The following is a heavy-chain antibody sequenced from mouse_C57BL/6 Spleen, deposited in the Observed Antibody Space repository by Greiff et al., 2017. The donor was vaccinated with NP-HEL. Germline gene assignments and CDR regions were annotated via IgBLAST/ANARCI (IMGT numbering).Heavy chain of an antibody. CDR3: ARSWGQFRLEGFAY. CDR2: INPNNGGT. J-gene: IGHJ3*01. Sequence: EVQLQQSGPELVKPGASVKISCKASGYTFTDYYMNWVKQSHGKSLEWIGDINPNNGGTSYNQKFKGKATLTVDKSSSTAYMELRSLTSEDSAVYYCARSWGQFRLEGFAYWGQGTLVTVSA. V-gene: IGHV1-26*01. D-gene: IGHD3-2*02. CDR1: GYTFTDYY.